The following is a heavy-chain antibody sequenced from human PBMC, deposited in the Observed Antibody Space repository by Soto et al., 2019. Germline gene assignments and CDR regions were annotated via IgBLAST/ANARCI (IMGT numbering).Heavy chain of an antibody. J-gene: IGHJ4*02. CDR3: VRGSDFWSGDPALFDY. CDR1: GFTFSAYW. CDR2: IKQDGSES. D-gene: IGHD3-3*01. Sequence: GGSLRLSCAASGFTFSAYWMTWVRQAPGKGLEWVANIKQDGSESHYVDSVKGRFTISRDNANAKSSLHLQMNSLRAEDTAVYYCVRGSDFWSGDPALFDYWGQGTLVTVSS. V-gene: IGHV3-7*01.